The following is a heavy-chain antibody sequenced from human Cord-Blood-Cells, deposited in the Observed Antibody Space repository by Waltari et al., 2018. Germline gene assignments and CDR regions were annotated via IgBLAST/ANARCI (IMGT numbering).Heavy chain of an antibody. V-gene: IGHV4-34*01. CDR1: GGSFSGYY. CDR3: ARCETGDQRVDY. J-gene: IGHJ4*02. Sequence: QVQLQPWGAGLLKPSETLSLTCAVYGGSFSGYYWSWIRQPPGKGLEWIGEINHRGSNSYYPSHQSRVTIAVGTSKTQFSLKLSAVTDADTAVYYCARCETGDQRVDYWGQGTLVTVSS. D-gene: IGHD7-27*01. CDR2: INHRGSN.